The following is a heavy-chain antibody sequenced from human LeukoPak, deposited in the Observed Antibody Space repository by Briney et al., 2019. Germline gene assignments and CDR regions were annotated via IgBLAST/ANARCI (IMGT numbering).Heavy chain of an antibody. J-gene: IGHJ4*02. D-gene: IGHD3-10*01. CDR3: AKARTANDYGSGSFYKGFDS. V-gene: IGHV3-30*18. Sequence: GGSLRLSCAASGFTFSSYSMNWVRQAPGKGLEWMAVISNDGTRKYYADSVKGRFTISRDNSKNTLYLQMNSLRVEDTARYYCAKARTANDYGSGSFYKGFDSWGQGTLVTVSS. CDR2: ISNDGTRK. CDR1: GFTFSSYS.